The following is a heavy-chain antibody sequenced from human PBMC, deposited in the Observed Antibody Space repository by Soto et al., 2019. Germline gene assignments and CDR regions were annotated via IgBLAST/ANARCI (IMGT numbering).Heavy chain of an antibody. D-gene: IGHD6-13*01. CDR1: GFTFSSYA. V-gene: IGHV3-23*01. J-gene: IGHJ3*02. CDR3: AKDGSTSSWTRGAFDI. Sequence: EVQLLESGGGLVQPGGSLRLSCAASGFTFSSYAMSWVRQAPGKGLEWVSSISGSGGSTYYADSVKGRFTISRDNSKNTLYLQMNSLRAEDTAVYYCAKDGSTSSWTRGAFDIWGQETMVTVSS. CDR2: ISGSGGST.